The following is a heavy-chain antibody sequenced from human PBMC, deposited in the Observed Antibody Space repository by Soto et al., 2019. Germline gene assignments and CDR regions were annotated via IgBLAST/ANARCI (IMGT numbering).Heavy chain of an antibody. V-gene: IGHV3-49*04. CDR1: GFTFGDYA. CDR3: TREILGDYDI. D-gene: IGHD3-3*02. J-gene: IGHJ3*02. Sequence: LSLSCTASGFTFGDYAMSWVRQAPGKGLEWVGFIRSKAYGGTTEYAASVKGRFTISRDDSKSIAYLQMNSLKTEDTAVYYCTREILGDYDIWGQGTMVTVSS. CDR2: IRSKAYGGTT.